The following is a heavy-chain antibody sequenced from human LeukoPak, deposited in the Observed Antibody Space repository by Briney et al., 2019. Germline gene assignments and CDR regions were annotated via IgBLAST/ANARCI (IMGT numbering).Heavy chain of an antibody. CDR1: GGSISSGGYS. CDR3: ARDNRASLDV. Sequence: SETLSLTCAVSGGSISSGGYSWSWIRQPPGKGLEWIGYIYHSGSTYYNPSLKSRVTISVDRSKNQFSLKLSSVTAAGTAVYYCARDNRASLDVWGQGTTVTVSS. CDR2: IYHSGST. J-gene: IGHJ6*02. V-gene: IGHV4-30-2*01. D-gene: IGHD3-10*01.